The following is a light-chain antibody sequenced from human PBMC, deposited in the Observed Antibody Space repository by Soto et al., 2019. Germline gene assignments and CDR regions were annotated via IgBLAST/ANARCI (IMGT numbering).Light chain of an antibody. V-gene: IGLV2-8*01. CDR1: SSDVGGYNY. J-gene: IGLJ1*01. Sequence: QSPLTQPPSASGSPGQSVAISCTGTSSDVGGYNYVSWYQQHPGKAPKLMIYEVNKRPSGVPDRFSGSKSGNTASLTVSGLQAEDEADYYCSSYTNINTRACVFGTGTKVTVL. CDR2: EVN. CDR3: SSYTNINTRACV.